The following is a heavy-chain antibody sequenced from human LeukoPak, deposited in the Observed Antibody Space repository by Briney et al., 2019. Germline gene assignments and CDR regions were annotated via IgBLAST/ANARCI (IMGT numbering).Heavy chain of an antibody. V-gene: IGHV1-24*01. D-gene: IGHD1-1*01. CDR1: GYTLTELS. Sequence: ASVKVSCKVSGYTLTELSMHWVRQAPGKGLEWMGGFDPEDGETIYAQKFQGRVTMTEDTSTDTAYMELSSLRSEDTAVYYCATDQARRTGTPSRPMQWGQGTLVTVSS. CDR3: ATDQARRTGTPSRPMQ. CDR2: FDPEDGET. J-gene: IGHJ4*02.